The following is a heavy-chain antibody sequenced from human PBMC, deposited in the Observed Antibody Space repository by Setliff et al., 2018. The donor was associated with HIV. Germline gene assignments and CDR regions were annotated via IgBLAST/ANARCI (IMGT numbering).Heavy chain of an antibody. CDR3: AREPNDCSSGSCYYEYYFDF. Sequence: SEILSLTCAVYGGSFSGYYWSWIRQPPGKGLEWIGEINHSGSTNYNPSLKSRVIISVDTSKNQFSLKLSSVTAADTAVYYCAREPNDCSSGSCYYEYYFDFWGQGTLVTVSS. D-gene: IGHD2-15*01. V-gene: IGHV4-34*01. CDR1: GGSFSGYY. J-gene: IGHJ4*02. CDR2: INHSGST.